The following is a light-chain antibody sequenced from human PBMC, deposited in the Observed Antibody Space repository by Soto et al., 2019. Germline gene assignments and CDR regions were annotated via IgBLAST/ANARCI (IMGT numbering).Light chain of an antibody. Sequence: QAVVTQPPSASGTAGQVVTISCSGGDSNIGSNSVYWYQHLPRMAPKLLIYYNNQRPSGVPDRFSGSRSGTSASLAIVGLRSEDEAVYYCAAWDASLSACVFGIGTKLTVL. V-gene: IGLV1-47*02. J-gene: IGLJ1*01. CDR3: AAWDASLSACV. CDR2: YNN. CDR1: DSNIGSNS.